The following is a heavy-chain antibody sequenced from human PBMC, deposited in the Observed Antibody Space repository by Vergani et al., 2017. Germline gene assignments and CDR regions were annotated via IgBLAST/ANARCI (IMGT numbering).Heavy chain of an antibody. V-gene: IGHV3-21*01. CDR2: ISSSSSYI. J-gene: IGHJ4*02. CDR3: ARDEVYYDSSGYYGLPDY. D-gene: IGHD3-22*01. CDR1: GFTFSSYS. Sequence: EVQLVESGGGLVQPGGSLRLSCAASGFTFSSYSMNWVRQAPGKGLEWVSSISSSSSYIYYADSVKGRFTISRDNAKNSLYLQMNSLRAEDTAVYYCARDEVYYDSSGYYGLPDYWGQGTLVTVSS.